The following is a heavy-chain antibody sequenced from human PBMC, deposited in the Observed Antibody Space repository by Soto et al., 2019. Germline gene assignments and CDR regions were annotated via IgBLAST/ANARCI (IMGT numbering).Heavy chain of an antibody. V-gene: IGHV2-5*02. CDR3: AHSRPPRLLDY. D-gene: IGHD6-6*01. Sequence: QITLKESGPTLVKPTQTLTLTCTFSGFSLSTSGVGVGWIRQPPGKALEWLALIYWDDDKRYSPFLNNRLIITKDTYKNQVVLTMTNMDPVDTATYYCAHSRPPRLLDYWGQGTLVTVSS. J-gene: IGHJ4*02. CDR2: IYWDDDK. CDR1: GFSLSTSGVG.